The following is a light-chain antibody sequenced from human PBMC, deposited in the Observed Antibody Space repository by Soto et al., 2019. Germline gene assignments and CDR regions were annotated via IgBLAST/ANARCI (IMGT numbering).Light chain of an antibody. J-gene: IGKJ1*01. Sequence: EIVLTQSPGTLSLSPGERVTLSCRASQSVGNNLAWYQQRPGQPPRLLIYGASTRDTGVPTRFSGSGSGTEFTLTITSLQSEDFAVYYCQQYNNWPLWTFGQGTKVDIK. CDR1: QSVGNN. CDR2: GAS. V-gene: IGKV3D-15*01. CDR3: QQYNNWPLWT.